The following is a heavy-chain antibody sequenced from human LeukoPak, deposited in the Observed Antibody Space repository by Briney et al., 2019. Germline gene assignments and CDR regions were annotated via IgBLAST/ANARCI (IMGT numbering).Heavy chain of an antibody. CDR2: ISSSSYI. Sequence: GGSLRLSCAASGFTFSSYSMNWVRQAPGKGLEWVSSISSSSYIYYADSVKGRFTIPRNNAKNSLYLQMNSLRAEDTAVYYCARVNGSGSYYIDYWGQGTLVTVSS. CDR1: GFTFSSYS. D-gene: IGHD3-10*01. V-gene: IGHV3-21*01. J-gene: IGHJ4*02. CDR3: ARVNGSGSYYIDY.